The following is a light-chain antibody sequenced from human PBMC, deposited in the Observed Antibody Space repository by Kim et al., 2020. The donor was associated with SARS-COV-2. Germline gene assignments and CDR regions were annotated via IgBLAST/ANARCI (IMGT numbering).Light chain of an antibody. CDR3: QQYNNWPWT. CDR2: GAS. V-gene: IGKV3-15*01. CDR1: QSVSSN. J-gene: IGKJ1*01. Sequence: EILMTQSPATLSVSPGERATLSCRASQSVSSNLAWYQQRLGQAPRLLIYGASTRATDVPARFSGSGSGTDFTLTISSLQSEDSAVYYCQQYNNWPWTFGQGTKVEIK.